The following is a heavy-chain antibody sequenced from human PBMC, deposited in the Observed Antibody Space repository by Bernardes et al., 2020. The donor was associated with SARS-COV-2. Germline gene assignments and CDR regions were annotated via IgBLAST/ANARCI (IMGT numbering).Heavy chain of an antibody. CDR3: ARGGYFDWFYASYYMDV. CDR1: GFTFSSYA. Sequence: GGSLRLSCAASGFTFSSYAMHWVRQAPGKGLEYVSAISSNGGSTYYANSVKGRFTISRDNSKNTLYLQMGSLRAEDMAVYYCARGGYFDWFYASYYMDVWGKGTTVTVSS. D-gene: IGHD3-9*01. CDR2: ISSNGGST. V-gene: IGHV3-64*01. J-gene: IGHJ6*03.